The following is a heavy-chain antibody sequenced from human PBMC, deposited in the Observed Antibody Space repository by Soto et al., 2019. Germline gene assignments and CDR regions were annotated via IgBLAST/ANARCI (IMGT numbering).Heavy chain of an antibody. V-gene: IGHV3-11*01. CDR3: AGEGIQLWLHAFDI. J-gene: IGHJ3*02. Sequence: QVQLVESGGGLVKPGGSLRLSCAASGFTFSDYYMSWIRQAPGKGLEWVSYISSSGSTIYYADSVKGRFTISRDNAKDSLYLQMTSRRAEDTAVYYCAGEGIQLWLHAFDIWGQGTMVTVSS. CDR1: GFTFSDYY. CDR2: ISSSGSTI. D-gene: IGHD5-18*01.